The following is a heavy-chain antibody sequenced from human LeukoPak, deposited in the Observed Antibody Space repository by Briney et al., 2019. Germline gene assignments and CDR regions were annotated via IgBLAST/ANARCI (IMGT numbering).Heavy chain of an antibody. CDR3: ARARGVYTGGYYYGMDV. Sequence: GGSLRLSCAASGFTFSTYAMRWVRQAPGKGLEWVSDISYGGSNKYYADSVKGRFTISRDNSKNTLYLQMNSLRAEDTAVYYCARARGVYTGGYYYGMDVWGQGTTVTVSS. J-gene: IGHJ6*02. CDR1: GFTFSTYA. D-gene: IGHD2-8*01. V-gene: IGHV3-30-3*01. CDR2: ISYGGSNK.